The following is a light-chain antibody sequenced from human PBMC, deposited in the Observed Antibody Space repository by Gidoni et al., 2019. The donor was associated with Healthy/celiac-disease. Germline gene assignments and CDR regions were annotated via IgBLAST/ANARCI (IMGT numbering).Light chain of an antibody. CDR1: QSISSW. Sequence: DMQMTQSPSTLSASVGDSVTITCRASQSISSWLDWYQQKPGKAPKLLIYKASSLESGVPSRFSGSGSGTEFTLTISSLQPDDFATYYIQQYNSYSWAFGQGTKVEIK. J-gene: IGKJ1*01. V-gene: IGKV1-5*03. CDR3: QQYNSYSWA. CDR2: KAS.